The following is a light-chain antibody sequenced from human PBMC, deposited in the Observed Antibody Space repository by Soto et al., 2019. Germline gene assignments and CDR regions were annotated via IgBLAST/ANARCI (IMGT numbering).Light chain of an antibody. CDR1: SSDVAGYNY. J-gene: IGLJ1*01. CDR3: SSFTTSNTLV. Sequence: QSALTQPASVSGSPGQSITISCTGTSSDVAGYNYVSWYQHFPAKAPQLLIYEVTLRPLEVSGRFSGSKSGNTASLTISGLRAEDGADYYCSSFTTSNTLVFGTGTKVTVL. CDR2: EVT. V-gene: IGLV2-14*01.